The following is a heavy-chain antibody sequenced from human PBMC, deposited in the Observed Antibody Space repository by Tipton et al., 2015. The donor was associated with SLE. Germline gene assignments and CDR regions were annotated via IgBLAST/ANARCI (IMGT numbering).Heavy chain of an antibody. D-gene: IGHD5-12*01. J-gene: IGHJ4*02. V-gene: IGHV3-7*03. CDR2: IRQDGGEE. Sequence: GSLRLSCAASGFTLSNYWMSWVRQAPGKGPEWVANIRQDGGEEFYVDSVKGRFTISRDNAEKSVYLQMSSLRAEDTALYYCAKDIGAGPYWDYFDYWGQGTLVTVSS. CDR3: AKDIGAGPYWDYFDY. CDR1: GFTLSNYW.